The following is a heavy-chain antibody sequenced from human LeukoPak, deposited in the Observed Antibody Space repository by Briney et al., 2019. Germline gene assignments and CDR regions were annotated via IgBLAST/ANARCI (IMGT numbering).Heavy chain of an antibody. CDR3: ARVPEKYSSGYCGY. CDR1: GYTLTELS. D-gene: IGHD6-19*01. CDR2: INPNSGGT. J-gene: IGHJ4*02. Sequence: WASVKVSCKVSGYTLTELSMHWVRQAPGKGLEWMGRINPNSGGTNYAQKFQGRVTMTRDTSISTAYMELSRLRSDDTAVYYCARVPEKYSSGYCGYWGQGTLVTVSS. V-gene: IGHV1-2*06.